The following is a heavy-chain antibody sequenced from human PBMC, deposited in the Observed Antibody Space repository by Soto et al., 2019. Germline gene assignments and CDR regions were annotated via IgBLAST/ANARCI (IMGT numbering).Heavy chain of an antibody. V-gene: IGHV3-33*01. J-gene: IGHJ3*01. Sequence: QVHLVESGGGVVQPGRSLRLSCVVSGFTFDNFGMNWVRQAPGKGLEWVASIWYDGSKSYYGESVEGRFSIARDKSKDTLYLQMNSLRAEDTAVYYCARTNDAFGGAFDFWGRGTPVTVSP. CDR3: ARTNDAFGGAFDF. D-gene: IGHD3-16*01. CDR1: GFTFDNFG. CDR2: IWYDGSKS.